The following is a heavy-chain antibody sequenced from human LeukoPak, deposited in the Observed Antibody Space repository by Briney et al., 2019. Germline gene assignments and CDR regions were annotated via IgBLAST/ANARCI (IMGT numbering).Heavy chain of an antibody. J-gene: IGHJ3*02. D-gene: IGHD5-24*01. Sequence: SETLSLTCNVSGDSLTSHFWSWIRQTPGKGLEGIGYVFHSVTTNYSPSIKSRVTISLDTSKKQFHLRLASVTAADTAVYYCARRMATVTDAFDIWGRGTMVSVSS. CDR2: VFHSVTT. CDR1: GDSLTSHF. CDR3: ARRMATVTDAFDI. V-gene: IGHV4-59*08.